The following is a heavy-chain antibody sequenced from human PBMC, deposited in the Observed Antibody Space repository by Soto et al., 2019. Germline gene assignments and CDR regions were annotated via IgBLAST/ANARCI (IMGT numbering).Heavy chain of an antibody. D-gene: IGHD3-3*01. CDR1: GCTFSSYA. V-gene: IGHV3-23*01. Sequence: PVGSLRLSCAASGCTFSSYAMSWVRQAPGKGLEGVSATSGSGGSTYYADSVMGRFTISRDNSKNTLYLQMNSLRAEDTAVYYCAKDPTILGVVIPWYYGMDVWGQGTTVTVSS. CDR3: AKDPTILGVVIPWYYGMDV. CDR2: TSGSGGST. J-gene: IGHJ6*02.